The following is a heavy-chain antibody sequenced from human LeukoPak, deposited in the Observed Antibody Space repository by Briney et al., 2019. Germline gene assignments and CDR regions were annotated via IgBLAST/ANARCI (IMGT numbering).Heavy chain of an antibody. J-gene: IGHJ4*02. V-gene: IGHV3-23*01. CDR3: AKDPKNVLRYFDSPSYYFDY. CDR2: ISGSGGST. Sequence: GGSLRLSCAASGFTFSSYAMSWVRQAPGKRLEWVSAISGSGGSTYYADSVKGRFTISRDNSKNTLYLQMNSLRAEDTAVYYCAKDPKNVLRYFDSPSYYFDYWGQGTLVTVSS. CDR1: GFTFSSYA. D-gene: IGHD3-9*01.